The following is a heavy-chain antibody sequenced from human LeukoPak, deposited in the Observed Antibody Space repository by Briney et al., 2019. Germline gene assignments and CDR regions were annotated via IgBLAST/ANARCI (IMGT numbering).Heavy chain of an antibody. CDR3: ARSRWLRFDAFDI. CDR2: INPNSGGT. J-gene: IGHJ3*02. CDR1: GYTFTGYY. V-gene: IGHV1-2*02. Sequence: ASVKVSCKASGYTFTGYYMHWVRQAPGQGLEWMGWINPNSGGTNYAQKFQGRVTMTRDTSISTAYMELSRLRSDDTAVYYCARSRWLRFDAFDIWGQGTMVTVSS. D-gene: IGHD5-12*01.